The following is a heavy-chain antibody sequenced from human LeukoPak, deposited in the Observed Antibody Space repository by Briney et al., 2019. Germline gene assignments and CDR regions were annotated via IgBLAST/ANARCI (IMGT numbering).Heavy chain of an antibody. D-gene: IGHD2-2*02. V-gene: IGHV4-59*11. CDR2: IYYSGST. CDR1: GGSISSHY. Sequence: SETLSLTCTVSGGSISSHYWSWIRQPPGKGLEWIGYIYYSGSTNYNPSLKSRVTISVDTSKNQFSLKLSSVTAADTAVYYCARAPSPEVPAAILGAWLGYYYYYYMDVWGKGTTVTVSS. J-gene: IGHJ6*03. CDR3: ARAPSPEVPAAILGAWLGYYYYYYMDV.